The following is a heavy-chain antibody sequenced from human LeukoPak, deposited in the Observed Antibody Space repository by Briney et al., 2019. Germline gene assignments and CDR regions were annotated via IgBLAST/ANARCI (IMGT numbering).Heavy chain of an antibody. D-gene: IGHD3-22*01. CDR2: IKQDGSEK. J-gene: IGHJ4*02. CDR1: GFTFSIYW. Sequence: GGSLRLSCAASGFTFSIYWMSWVRQAPGKGLEWVANIKQDGSEKYYVDSVKGRFTISRDNAKNSLYLQMNSLRADDTAVYYCARAKHYYDTSGLYSGPYGDYWGQGTLVTVSS. V-gene: IGHV3-7*01. CDR3: ARAKHYYDTSGLYSGPYGDY.